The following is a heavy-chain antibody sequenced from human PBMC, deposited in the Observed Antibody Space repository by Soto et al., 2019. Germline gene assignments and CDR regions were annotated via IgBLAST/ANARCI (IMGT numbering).Heavy chain of an antibody. J-gene: IGHJ6*02. CDR1: GDSITSVGYS. CDR2: IYHTGTT. CDR3: AATVFGEYSHYALDV. Sequence: LSLTCAVSGDSITSVGYSWSWIRQPPGKALEWIGYIYHTGTTYYTAALKSRVTISLDRSKNRISLSLNSVTAADTAVYYCAATVFGEYSHYALDVWGQGTTVTV. D-gene: IGHD3-3*01. V-gene: IGHV4-30-2*01.